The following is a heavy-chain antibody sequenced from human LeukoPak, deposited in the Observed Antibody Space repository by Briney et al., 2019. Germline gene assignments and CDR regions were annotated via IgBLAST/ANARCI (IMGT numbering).Heavy chain of an antibody. J-gene: IGHJ4*02. CDR2: IKSKTDGGTT. Sequence: PGGSLRLSCAASGFTFSNAWMSWVRQAPGKGLEWVGRIKSKTDGGTTDYAAPVKGRFTISRDDSKNTLYLQMNSLKTEDTAVYYCTSWGSGSYPQLDYWGQGTLVTVSS. D-gene: IGHD3-10*01. CDR1: GFTFSNAW. V-gene: IGHV3-15*01. CDR3: TSWGSGSYPQLDY.